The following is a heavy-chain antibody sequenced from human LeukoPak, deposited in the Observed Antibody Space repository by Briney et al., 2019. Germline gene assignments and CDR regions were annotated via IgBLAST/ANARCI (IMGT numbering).Heavy chain of an antibody. V-gene: IGHV3-64D*09. CDR1: GFTFSSYA. D-gene: IGHD6-6*01. Sequence: PGGSLRLSCSASGFTFSSYAMHWVRQAPGKGLEYVSAISSNGGSTYYADSVKGRFTISRDNSKNTLYLQMSSLRAEETAVYYCVKDREYSSSGHYFDYWGQGTLVTVSS. CDR3: VKDREYSSSGHYFDY. CDR2: ISSNGGST. J-gene: IGHJ4*02.